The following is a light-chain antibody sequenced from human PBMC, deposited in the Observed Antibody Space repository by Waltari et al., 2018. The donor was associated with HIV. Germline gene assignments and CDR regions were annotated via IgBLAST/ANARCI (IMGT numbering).Light chain of an antibody. V-gene: IGKV1-9*01. J-gene: IGKJ4*01. CDR2: SVS. CDR3: QQLKTYPLS. Sequence: IQLTQSPSSLSASVGESLTLTCRANQGVGSYLAWYQQKPGKAPNLLIYSVSVLQTGVPSRFSGSVSGTEFTLTISGLQPEDFATYYCQQLKTYPLSFGGGTKVEIK. CDR1: QGVGSY.